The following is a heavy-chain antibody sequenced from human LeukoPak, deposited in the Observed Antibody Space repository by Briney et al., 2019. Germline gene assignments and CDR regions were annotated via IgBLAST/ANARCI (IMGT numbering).Heavy chain of an antibody. J-gene: IGHJ4*02. D-gene: IGHD6-13*01. Sequence: PSETLSLTCTVSGGSISSGDYYWSWFRQPPGKGLEWIGYIYYSGSTYYNPSLKSRVTISVDTSKNQFSLKLSSVTAADTAVYYCARDGVAAAGTFDYWGQGTLVTVSS. CDR3: ARDGVAAAGTFDY. CDR1: GGSISSGDYY. CDR2: IYYSGST. V-gene: IGHV4-30-4*01.